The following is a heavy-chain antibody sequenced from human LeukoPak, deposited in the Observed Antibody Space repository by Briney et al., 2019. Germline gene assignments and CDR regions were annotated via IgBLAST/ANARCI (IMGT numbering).Heavy chain of an antibody. CDR2: INPNSGGT. CDR1: GYTFTGYY. D-gene: IGHD1-26*01. V-gene: IGHV1-2*02. Sequence: ASVKVSCKASGYTFTGYYMHWVRQAPGQGLEWMGWINPNSGGTNYAQKFQGRVTITGNTSISTAYMELSSLRSEDTAVYYCARVSVITQYSGSPDYFASWGQGTLITVTS. J-gene: IGHJ4*02. CDR3: ARVSVITQYSGSPDYFAS.